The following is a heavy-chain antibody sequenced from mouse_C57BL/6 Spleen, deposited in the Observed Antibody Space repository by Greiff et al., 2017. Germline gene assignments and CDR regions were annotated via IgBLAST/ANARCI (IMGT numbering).Heavy chain of an antibody. CDR1: GYTFTDYN. D-gene: IGHD2-1*01. CDR3: APFYYGNYFYYFDY. CDR2: INPNNGGT. J-gene: IGHJ2*01. Sequence: VQLQQSGPELVKPGASVKMSCKASGYTFTDYNMHWVKQSHGKSLEWIGYINPNNGGTSYNQKFKGKATLTVNKSSSTAYMELRSLTSEDSAVYYCAPFYYGNYFYYFDYWGQGTTLTVSS. V-gene: IGHV1-22*01.